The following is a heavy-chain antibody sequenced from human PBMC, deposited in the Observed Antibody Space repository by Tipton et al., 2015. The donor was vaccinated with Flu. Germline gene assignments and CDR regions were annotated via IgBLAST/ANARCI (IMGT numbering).Heavy chain of an antibody. CDR1: GFVFSSHI. CDR3: ASSIAGPLSYYYGMVV. J-gene: IGHJ6*02. CDR2: ISSSGTYI. Sequence: GSLRLSCSASGFVFSSHIMYWVRQAPGKGLEWVSSISSSGTYINYMDSLKGRFTISRDNAKNSLYLQMNTLRAEDTAVYYCASSIAGPLSYYYGMVVWGQGPTFTVSS. V-gene: IGHV3-21*01. D-gene: IGHD6-6*01.